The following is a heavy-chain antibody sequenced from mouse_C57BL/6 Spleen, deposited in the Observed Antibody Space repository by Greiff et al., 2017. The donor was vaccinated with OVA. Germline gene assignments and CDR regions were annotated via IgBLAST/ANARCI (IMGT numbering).Heavy chain of an antibody. CDR2: ISSGGSYT. J-gene: IGHJ3*01. D-gene: IGHD2-4*01. CDR3: ARPLDYDGAWFAY. V-gene: IGHV5-6*01. CDR1: GFTFSSYG. Sequence: EVQLVESGGDLVKPGGSLKLSCAASGFTFSSYGMSWVRQTPDKRLEWVATISSGGSYTYYPDSVKGRFTISRDNAKNTLYLQMSSLKSEDTAMYYCARPLDYDGAWFAYWGQGTLVTVSA.